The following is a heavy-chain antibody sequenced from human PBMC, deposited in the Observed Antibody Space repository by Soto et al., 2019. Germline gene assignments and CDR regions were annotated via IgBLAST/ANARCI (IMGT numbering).Heavy chain of an antibody. CDR2: ITSAGSYI. J-gene: IGHJ6*02. CDR1: GFTFSNYN. V-gene: IGHV3-21*01. CDR3: ARGILGGVRIDYGMDV. D-gene: IGHD2-8*02. Sequence: EVQLVESGGGLVKPGGSLRLSCATSGFTFSNYNMNWVRQPPGKGLEWVSSITSAGSYIYYAESLKGRVTISRDNAKNSLFHQMNSLRAEDTALYFCARGILGGVRIDYGMDVWGQGTTVTVSS.